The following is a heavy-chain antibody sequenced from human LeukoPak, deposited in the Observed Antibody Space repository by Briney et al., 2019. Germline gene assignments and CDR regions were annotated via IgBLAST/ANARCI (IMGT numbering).Heavy chain of an antibody. V-gene: IGHV4-39*07. CDR2: IYYSGST. CDR3: ARRTMVPGDEYFQH. Sequence: KASETLSLTCTVSGGSISSSSYYWGWIRQPPGKGLEWIGSIYYSGSTYYNPSLKSRVTISVDTSKNQFSLKLSSVTAADTAVYYCARRTMVPGDEYFQHWGQGTLVTVSS. J-gene: IGHJ1*01. CDR1: GGSISSSSYY. D-gene: IGHD3-10*01.